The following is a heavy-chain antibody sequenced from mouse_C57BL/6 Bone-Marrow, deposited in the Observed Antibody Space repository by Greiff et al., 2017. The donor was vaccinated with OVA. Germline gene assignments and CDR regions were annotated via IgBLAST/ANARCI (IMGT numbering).Heavy chain of an antibody. CDR1: GYTFTSYW. D-gene: IGHD2-2*01. CDR2: IDPSDSYT. Sequence: QVQLQQPGAELVKPGASVKLSCKASGYTFTSYWMQWVKQRPGQGLEWIGEIDPSDSYTNYNQKFKGKATLTVDTSSSTAYMLLSSLTSEDSAVYYCASDGYDAGFAYWGQGTLVTVSA. J-gene: IGHJ3*01. V-gene: IGHV1-50*01. CDR3: ASDGYDAGFAY.